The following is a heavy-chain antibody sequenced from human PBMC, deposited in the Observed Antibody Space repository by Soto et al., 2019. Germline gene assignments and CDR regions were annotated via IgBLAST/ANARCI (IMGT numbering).Heavy chain of an antibody. J-gene: IGHJ5*02. D-gene: IGHD3-10*01. CDR2: ISAYNGNT. CDR3: ARGARITMVRGVGWFDP. V-gene: IGHV1-18*01. Sequence: QVQLVQSGAEVKKPGASVKVSCKASGYTFTSYGISWVRQAPGQGLEWMGWISAYNGNTNYAQKLQGRVTMTTDTSTSTAYMGLRSLRSDDTAVYYCARGARITMVRGVGWFDPWGQGTLVTVSS. CDR1: GYTFTSYG.